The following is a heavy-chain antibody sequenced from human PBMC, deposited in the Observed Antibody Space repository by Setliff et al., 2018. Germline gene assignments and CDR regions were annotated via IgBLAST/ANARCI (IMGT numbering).Heavy chain of an antibody. V-gene: IGHV3-7*01. CDR1: GFTYKNDW. D-gene: IGHD3-10*01. CDR3: FGAGTCSY. Sequence: GESLKISCGASGFTYKNDWVSWVRQAPGKGLEWLASINPDGSEEYYADSVKGRFTISRDNAKNSLSLQMNNLRTEDTAVYYCFGAGTCSYWGQGTLVTVSS. CDR2: INPDGSEE. J-gene: IGHJ4*02.